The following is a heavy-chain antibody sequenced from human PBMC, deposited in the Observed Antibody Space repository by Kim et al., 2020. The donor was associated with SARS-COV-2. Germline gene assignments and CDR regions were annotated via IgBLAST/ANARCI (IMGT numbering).Heavy chain of an antibody. CDR1: GYTFTNYD. J-gene: IGHJ5*02. V-gene: IGHV1-18*01. CDR3: GRHPLRLGESSFRYNWLDP. CDR2: ISGYSGNT. D-gene: IGHD3-16*02. Sequence: ASVKVSCKASGYTFTNYDISWVRQAPGQGLEWMGWISGYSGNTNYAQILQGRVTMTTDTSTTTAYMELRNLRSDDTAVYYCGRHPLRLGESSFRYNWLDPWGQGTLVTVSS.